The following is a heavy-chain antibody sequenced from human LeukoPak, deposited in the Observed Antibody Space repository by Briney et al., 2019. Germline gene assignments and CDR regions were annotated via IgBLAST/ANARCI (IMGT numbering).Heavy chain of an antibody. V-gene: IGHV3-53*01. CDR1: GFTVSNNY. Sequence: GGSLRLSCAASGFTVSNNYMSWVRQAPGKGLEWVSVIYSGGSTYYADSVKGRFTISRDNSKNTLYLQMNSLRVEDTAVYYCAATTYGGDCYSEYWGQGILVTVSS. D-gene: IGHD2-21*02. J-gene: IGHJ4*02. CDR3: AATTYGGDCYSEY. CDR2: IYSGGST.